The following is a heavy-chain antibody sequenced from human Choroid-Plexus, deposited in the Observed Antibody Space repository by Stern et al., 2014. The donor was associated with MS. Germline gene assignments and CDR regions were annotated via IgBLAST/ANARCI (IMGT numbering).Heavy chain of an antibody. D-gene: IGHD2/OR15-2a*01. CDR3: AKDRHYLTYFFDH. J-gene: IGHJ5*02. V-gene: IGHV3-30*18. Sequence: VQLVESGGGVVQPGRPLRLSCVASGFTFGSCAMHWVRQAPGKGLEGVAGVSYDGSNKYYADSVKGRFTISIDNSQNTLYMQMSSLRPEDTAVYYCAKDRHYLTYFFDHWGQGSLVTVSS. CDR1: GFTFGSCA. CDR2: VSYDGSNK.